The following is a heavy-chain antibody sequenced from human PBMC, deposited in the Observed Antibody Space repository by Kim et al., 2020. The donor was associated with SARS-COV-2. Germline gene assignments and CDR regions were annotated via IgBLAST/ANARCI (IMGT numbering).Heavy chain of an antibody. D-gene: IGHD6-19*01. J-gene: IGHJ6*02. CDR2: IYYSGST. CDR1: GGSISSYY. V-gene: IGHV4-59*01. Sequence: SETLSLTCTVSGGSISSYYWSWIRQPPGKGLEWIGYIYYSGSTNYNPSLKSRVTISVDTSKNQFSLKLSSVTAADTAVYYCARDRYSSGWYRYYYYYGMDVLGQGTTVTVSS. CDR3: ARDRYSSGWYRYYYYYGMDV.